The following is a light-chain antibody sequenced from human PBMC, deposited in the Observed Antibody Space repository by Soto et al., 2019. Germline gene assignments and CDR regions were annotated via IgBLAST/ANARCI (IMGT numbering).Light chain of an antibody. J-gene: IGLJ1*01. CDR2: HVT. V-gene: IGLV2-14*03. Sequence: QSALTQPASVSGSPGQSITISCTGTSSDVGGYNYVSWYQQHPGKAPKLIIYHVTYRPSGVSNRYSGSKSGNSASLTISGLQADDEADYYCCSLTTSHTYVFGSGTKLTVL. CDR3: CSLTTSHTYV. CDR1: SSDVGGYNY.